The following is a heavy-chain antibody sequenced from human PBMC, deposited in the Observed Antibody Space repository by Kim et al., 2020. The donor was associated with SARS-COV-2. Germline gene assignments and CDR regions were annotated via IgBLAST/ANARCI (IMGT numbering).Heavy chain of an antibody. V-gene: IGHV3-64D*06. D-gene: IGHD2-15*01. J-gene: IGHJ2*01. Sequence: YYAESVKGRFTISRDNSKNTLYLQMSRLRPGDTALYYCVKQRRSGDWYCDLWGRGTLVTVSS. CDR3: VKQRRSGDWYCDL.